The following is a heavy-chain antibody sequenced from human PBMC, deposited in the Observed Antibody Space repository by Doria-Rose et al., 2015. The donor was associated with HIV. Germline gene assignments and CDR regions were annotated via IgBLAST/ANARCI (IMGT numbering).Heavy chain of an antibody. V-gene: IGHV2-26*01. CDR3: ARIKSSRWYHKYYFDF. CDR1: GVSLSSPGMG. J-gene: IGHJ4*02. CDR2: IFSDDER. D-gene: IGHD6-13*01. Sequence: PVLVKPTETLTLTCAVSGVSLSSPGMGVSWIRQPPGKALEWLANIFSDDERSYKTSLKSRLTISRGTSKSQVVLTMTDMDPVDTATYYCARIKSSRWYHKYYFDFWGQGTLVIVSA.